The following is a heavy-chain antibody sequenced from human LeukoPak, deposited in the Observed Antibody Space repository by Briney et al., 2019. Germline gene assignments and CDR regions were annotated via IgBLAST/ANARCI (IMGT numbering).Heavy chain of an antibody. CDR3: ARERGYCSSTSCYFFNY. V-gene: IGHV4-34*01. CDR1: GGSFSGYY. CDR2: INHSGST. J-gene: IGHJ4*02. D-gene: IGHD2-2*01. Sequence: SETLSLTCAVYGGSFSGYYWSWIRQPPGKGLEWIGEINHSGSTNYNPSLKSRVTISVDTPKNQFSLKLSSVTAADTAVYYCARERGYCSSTSCYFFNYWGQGTLVTVSS.